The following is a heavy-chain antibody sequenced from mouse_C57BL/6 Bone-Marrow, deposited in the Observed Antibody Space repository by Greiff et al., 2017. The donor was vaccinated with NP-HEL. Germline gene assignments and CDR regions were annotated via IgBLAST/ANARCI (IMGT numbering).Heavy chain of an antibody. CDR2: IDPETGGT. D-gene: IGHD2-4*01. V-gene: IGHV1-15*01. CDR1: GYTFTDYE. Sequence: QVQLQQSGAELVRPGASVTLSCKASGYTFTDYEMHWVKQTPVHGLEWIGAIDPETGGTAYNQKFKGKAILTADKSSSTAYMELRSLTSEDSAVYYCTTDYDGGFAYWGQGTLVTVSA. J-gene: IGHJ3*01. CDR3: TTDYDGGFAY.